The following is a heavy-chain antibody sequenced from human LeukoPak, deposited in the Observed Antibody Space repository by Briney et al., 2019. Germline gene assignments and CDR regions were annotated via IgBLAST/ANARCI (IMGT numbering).Heavy chain of an antibody. J-gene: IGHJ4*02. Sequence: GSSVKVSCKASGGTFSSYAISWVRQAPGQGLEWMGRIIPIFGIANYAQKFQGRVTITADKSTSTAYMELSSLRSEDTAVYYCAREEQLAPFDYWGQGTLVIVSS. D-gene: IGHD6-6*01. CDR3: AREEQLAPFDY. CDR1: GGTFSSYA. CDR2: IIPIFGIA. V-gene: IGHV1-69*04.